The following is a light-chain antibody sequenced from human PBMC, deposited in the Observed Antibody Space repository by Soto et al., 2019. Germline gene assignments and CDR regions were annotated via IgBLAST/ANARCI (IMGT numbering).Light chain of an antibody. CDR1: QSVSTNY. CDR2: RTS. CDR3: QQYNNWPPIT. J-gene: IGKJ5*01. Sequence: EIVLTQSPGTVSLSPGERATLSCRASQSVSTNYLAWYQQKPGQAPRLLIYRTSTRATGIPDRFSGGGSGTDFTLTISRLEPEDFAVYYCQQYNNWPPITFGQGTRLEIK. V-gene: IGKV3-20*01.